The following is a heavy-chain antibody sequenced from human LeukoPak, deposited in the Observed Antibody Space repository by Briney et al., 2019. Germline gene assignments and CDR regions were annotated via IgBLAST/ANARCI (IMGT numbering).Heavy chain of an antibody. D-gene: IGHD5-24*01. CDR1: GGSISSGSYY. J-gene: IGHJ3*02. V-gene: IGHV4-61*02. Sequence: KPFETLSLTCTVSGGSISSGSYYWSWIRQPAGKGLEWIGRIYTSGSTNYNPSLKSRVTISVDTSKNQFSLKLSSVTAADTAVYYCARGISRDGYHQGAFDIWGQGTMVTVSS. CDR3: ARGISRDGYHQGAFDI. CDR2: IYTSGST.